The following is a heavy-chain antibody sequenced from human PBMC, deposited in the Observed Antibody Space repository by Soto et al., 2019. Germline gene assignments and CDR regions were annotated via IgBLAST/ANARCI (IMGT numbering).Heavy chain of an antibody. CDR2: IIPIFGTA. CDR1: GGTFSSYA. Sequence: QVQLVQSGAEVRKPGSSVRVSCKASGGTFSSYAISWVRQAPGQGLEWMGGIIPIFGTANYAQKFQGRVTITADESTSTAYMELSSLRSEDTAVYYCARDFSHVVPDYYGMDVWGQGTTVTVSS. CDR3: ARDFSHVVPDYYGMDV. V-gene: IGHV1-69*01. J-gene: IGHJ6*02. D-gene: IGHD2-15*01.